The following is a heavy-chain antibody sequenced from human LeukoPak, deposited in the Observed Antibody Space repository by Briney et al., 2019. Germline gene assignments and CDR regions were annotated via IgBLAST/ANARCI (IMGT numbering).Heavy chain of an antibody. CDR1: GGSISSGGYY. Sequence: SETLSLTCTVSGGSISSGGYYWSWIRQHPGKGLEWIGYIYYSGSTYYNPSLKSRVTISVDTSKNQFSLKLSSVTAADTAVYYCARLPSDYGKNWFDPWGQGTLVTVSS. J-gene: IGHJ5*02. V-gene: IGHV4-31*03. CDR3: ARLPSDYGKNWFDP. CDR2: IYYSGST. D-gene: IGHD4-17*01.